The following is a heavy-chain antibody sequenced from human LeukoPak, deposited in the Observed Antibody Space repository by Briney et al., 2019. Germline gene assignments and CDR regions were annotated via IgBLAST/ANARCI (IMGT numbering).Heavy chain of an antibody. V-gene: IGHV4-59*01. D-gene: IGHD4-17*01. CDR2: IYYSGST. CDR1: GASISSYY. J-gene: IGHJ2*01. Sequence: SETLSLTCTVSGASISSYYWSWIRQPPGKGLEWIGYIYYSGSTNYNPSLKSRATISVDTSKNQFSLKLSSVTAADTAVYHCARGLGDGDYGGYFDLWGRGTLVTVSS. CDR3: ARGLGDGDYGGYFDL.